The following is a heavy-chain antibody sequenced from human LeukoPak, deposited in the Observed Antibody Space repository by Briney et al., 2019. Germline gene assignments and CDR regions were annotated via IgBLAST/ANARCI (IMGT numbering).Heavy chain of an antibody. CDR2: INSVDSDT. CDR3: ARRSGELLQGVWQDHYLGS. J-gene: IGHJ4*02. D-gene: IGHD4-17*01. CDR1: GYTFADYW. V-gene: IGHV5-51*01. Sequence: GESLKISSKASGYTFADYWIGWVRQMPGKGLEWMGIINSVDSDTRYSPSFQGQVTISSAESTTTTYLQWNRLNGSDSAMHYRARRSGELLQGVWQDHYLGSWGQGTLLTVSS.